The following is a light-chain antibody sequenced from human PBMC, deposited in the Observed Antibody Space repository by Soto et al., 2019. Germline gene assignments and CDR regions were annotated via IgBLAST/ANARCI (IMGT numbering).Light chain of an antibody. J-gene: IGKJ4*01. Sequence: DVQMTQSPSTLFESLGDRVTITCRASQTINNWLAWYQQKPGKAPKLRIHRASILESEVPSRFSGSGSGTEFTLTISGLQPDDSATYYCQQYNSHWLSFGGGTKVEIK. CDR2: RAS. CDR1: QTINNW. CDR3: QQYNSHWLS. V-gene: IGKV1-5*03.